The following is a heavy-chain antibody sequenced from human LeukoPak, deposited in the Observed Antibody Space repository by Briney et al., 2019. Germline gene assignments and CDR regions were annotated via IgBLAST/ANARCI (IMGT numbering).Heavy chain of an antibody. CDR2: ISSDGGST. CDR1: GFTLSGST. CDR3: ASEGSPGTFDN. V-gene: IGHV3-64*01. J-gene: IGHJ4*02. Sequence: RGSLRLSSAASGFTLSGSTTQWVRQAPGQGLESVSAISSDGGSTYYGNSVKGRFTISGDISKNTVYLQMDSLRPEDMSVDYCASEGSPGTFDNWGQGTLVTVSS. D-gene: IGHD6-13*01.